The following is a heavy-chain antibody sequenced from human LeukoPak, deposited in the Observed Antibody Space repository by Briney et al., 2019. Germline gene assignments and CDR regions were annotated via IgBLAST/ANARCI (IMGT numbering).Heavy chain of an antibody. CDR1: GGSFSGYY. CDR2: INHSGST. Sequence: SETLSLTCAVYGGSFSGYYWSWIRQPPGKGLEWIGEINHSGSTNYNPSLKSRVTISVDTSKNQFSLKLSSVTAADTAVYYCARGGLGGSGTPHYYYGMDVWGQGTTVTVSS. V-gene: IGHV4-34*01. D-gene: IGHD3-10*01. J-gene: IGHJ6*02. CDR3: ARGGLGGSGTPHYYYGMDV.